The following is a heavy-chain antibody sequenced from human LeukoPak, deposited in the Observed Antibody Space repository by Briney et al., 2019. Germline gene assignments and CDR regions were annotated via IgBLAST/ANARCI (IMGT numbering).Heavy chain of an antibody. D-gene: IGHD2-15*01. Sequence: PGGSLRLSCAASGFTFSSYAIHWVRQAPGKGLEWVALTSSDGSNKKYADSVKGRFTISRDNSKNTLYLQMNSLRTEDTAAYYCARASTGAAVNWFFDLWGRGTLVTVSS. CDR1: GFTFSSYA. V-gene: IGHV3-30*04. CDR2: TSSDGSNK. CDR3: ARASTGAAVNWFFDL. J-gene: IGHJ2*01.